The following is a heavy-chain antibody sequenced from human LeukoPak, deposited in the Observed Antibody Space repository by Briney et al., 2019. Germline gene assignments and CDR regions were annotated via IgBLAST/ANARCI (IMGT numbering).Heavy chain of an antibody. Sequence: GASVKVSCKASGYTFTSYGISWVRQAPGQGLEWMGGIIPIFGTANYAQKFQGRVTITADESTSTAYMELSSLRSEDTAVYYCARGRPDDAFDIWGQGTMVTVSS. V-gene: IGHV1-69*13. CDR2: IIPIFGTA. CDR1: GYTFTSYG. J-gene: IGHJ3*02. CDR3: ARGRPDDAFDI.